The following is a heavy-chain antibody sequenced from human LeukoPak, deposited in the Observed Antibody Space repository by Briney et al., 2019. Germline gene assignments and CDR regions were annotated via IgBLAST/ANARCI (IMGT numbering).Heavy chain of an antibody. CDR2: ISGSGGST. CDR3: VKVVGYSYYYGMDV. Sequence: PGGSLRLSCAASGFPFNTYAMSWVRQAPGKGLEWVSAISGSGGSTYYADSVKGRFTISRDNSKNTLYLQMNSLRAEDTAVYYCVKVVGYSYYYGMDVWGQGTTVTVSS. J-gene: IGHJ6*02. D-gene: IGHD2-21*01. CDR1: GFPFNTYA. V-gene: IGHV3-23*01.